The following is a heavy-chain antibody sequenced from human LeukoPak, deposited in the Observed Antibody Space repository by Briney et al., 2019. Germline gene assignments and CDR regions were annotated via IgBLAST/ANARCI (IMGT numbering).Heavy chain of an antibody. CDR2: IGTSSTTI. CDR1: GFTFSSYT. D-gene: IGHD6-13*01. V-gene: IGHV3-48*01. CDR3: AKGVEGQQLPRDYFDY. Sequence: GGSLRLSCAASGFTFSSYTMNWVRQPPGKGLEWVSNIGTSSTTIYYADSVKGRFTISRDNSKNTLYLQMNSLRAEDTAVYYCAKGVEGQQLPRDYFDYWGQGTLVTVSS. J-gene: IGHJ4*02.